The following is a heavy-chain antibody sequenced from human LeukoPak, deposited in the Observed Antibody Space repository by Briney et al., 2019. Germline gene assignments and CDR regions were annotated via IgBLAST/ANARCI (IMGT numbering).Heavy chain of an antibody. D-gene: IGHD2-15*01. CDR3: VAVVAATGGNN. CDR1: GGPISSGDYY. CDR2: IHYSGST. Sequence: PSETLSLTCTVSGGPISSGDYYWSWIRQPPGKGLEWIGYIHYSGSTFYNSSLKSRVTISVDTSKNQFSLKLSSVTAADTAVYYCVAVVAATGGNNWGQGTLVTDSS. V-gene: IGHV4-30-4*01. J-gene: IGHJ4*02.